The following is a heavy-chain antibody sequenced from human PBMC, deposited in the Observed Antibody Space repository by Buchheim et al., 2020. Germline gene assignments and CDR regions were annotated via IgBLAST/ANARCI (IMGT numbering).Heavy chain of an antibody. J-gene: IGHJ6*03. D-gene: IGHD3-9*01. V-gene: IGHV3-74*01. CDR3: ARGEERYFDWLLTTYPYYYYMDV. CDR1: GFTFSSYW. Sequence: EVQLVESGGGLVQPGGSLRLSCAASGFTFSSYWMHWVRQAPGKGLVWVSRINSDGSSTSYADSVKGRFTISRDNAKNTLSLQMNSLRAEDTAVYYCARGEERYFDWLLTTYPYYYYMDVWGKGTT. CDR2: INSDGSST.